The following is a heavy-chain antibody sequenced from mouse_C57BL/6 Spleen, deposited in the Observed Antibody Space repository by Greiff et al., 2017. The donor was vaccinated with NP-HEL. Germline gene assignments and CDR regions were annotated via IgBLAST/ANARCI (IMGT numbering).Heavy chain of an antibody. Sequence: EVQLVESGGDLVKPGGSLKLSCAASGFTFSSYGMSWVRQTPDKRLEWVATISSGGSYTYYPDSVKGRFTISRDNAKNTLYLQMSSLKSEDTAMYYCARHDYYGSSSYFDVWGPGTTVTVSS. V-gene: IGHV5-6*01. CDR3: ARHDYYGSSSYFDV. J-gene: IGHJ1*01. D-gene: IGHD1-1*01. CDR2: ISSGGSYT. CDR1: GFTFSSYG.